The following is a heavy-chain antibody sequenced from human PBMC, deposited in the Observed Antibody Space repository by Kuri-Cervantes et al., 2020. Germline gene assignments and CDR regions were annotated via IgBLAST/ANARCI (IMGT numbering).Heavy chain of an antibody. J-gene: IGHJ3*02. CDR2: IYSGDNT. Sequence: GESLKISCAASGFTVSANYMSWVRQAPGKGLESVSIIYSGDNTYYADSVKGRFTISRDNAKNSLYLQMNSLRAEDTAVYYCARDGIYSGYDFDAFDIWGQGTMVTVSS. V-gene: IGHV3-66*01. CDR3: ARDGIYSGYDFDAFDI. CDR1: GFTVSANY. D-gene: IGHD5-12*01.